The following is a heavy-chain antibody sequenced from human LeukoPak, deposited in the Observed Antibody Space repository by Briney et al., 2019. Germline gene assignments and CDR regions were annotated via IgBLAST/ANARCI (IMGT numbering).Heavy chain of an antibody. Sequence: SETLSLTCTVSGGSISSYYWSWIRQPAGKGLEWIGRIYTSGSTNYNPSLKSRVTMSVDTSKNQFSLKLSSVTAADTAVYYCARVGILTGYDVFWFDPWGQGTLVTVFS. D-gene: IGHD3-9*01. CDR3: ARVGILTGYDVFWFDP. CDR2: IYTSGST. CDR1: GGSISSYY. J-gene: IGHJ5*02. V-gene: IGHV4-4*07.